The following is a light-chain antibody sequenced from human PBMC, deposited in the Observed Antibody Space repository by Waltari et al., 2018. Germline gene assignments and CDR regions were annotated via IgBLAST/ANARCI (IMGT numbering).Light chain of an antibody. Sequence: EIVLTQSPATQSASPGERATLSCRAGRSVSKNLAWYQQKPGQAPRLLIYGASTRASGIPDRFSGSGSGREFTLTISSLQSEDFAVYFCQQYDNWPRTFGQGTKVEIK. CDR1: RSVSKN. J-gene: IGKJ1*01. CDR2: GAS. CDR3: QQYDNWPRT. V-gene: IGKV3-15*01.